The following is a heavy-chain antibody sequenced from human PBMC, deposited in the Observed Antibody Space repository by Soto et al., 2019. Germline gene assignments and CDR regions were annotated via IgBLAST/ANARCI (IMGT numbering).Heavy chain of an antibody. CDR2: ISYDGSNK. J-gene: IGHJ6*02. CDR1: GFTFSSYA. CDR3: ARDRGYCSSTSCFELDYYYYGMDV. V-gene: IGHV3-30-3*01. Sequence: GGSLRLSCAASGFTFSSYAMHWVRQAPGKGLEWVAVISYDGSNKYYADSVKGRFTISRDNSKNTLYLQMNSLRAEDTAVYYCARDRGYCSSTSCFELDYYYYGMDVWGQGTTVTVS. D-gene: IGHD2-2*01.